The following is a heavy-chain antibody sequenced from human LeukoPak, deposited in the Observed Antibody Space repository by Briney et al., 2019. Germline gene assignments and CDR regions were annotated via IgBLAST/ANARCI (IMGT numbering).Heavy chain of an antibody. Sequence: GASVKVSCKASGGTFSSYAISSVRQAPGQGLEWMGRIIPIFGTANYAQKFQGRVTITTDESTSTAYMELSSLRSEDTAVYYCARGGYSYGYGFDYWGQGTLVTVSS. CDR3: ARGGYSYGYGFDY. V-gene: IGHV1-69*05. J-gene: IGHJ4*02. CDR1: GGTFSSYA. CDR2: IIPIFGTA. D-gene: IGHD5-18*01.